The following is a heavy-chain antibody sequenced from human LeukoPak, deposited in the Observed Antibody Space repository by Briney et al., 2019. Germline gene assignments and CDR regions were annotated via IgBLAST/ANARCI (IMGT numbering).Heavy chain of an antibody. D-gene: IGHD7-27*01. V-gene: IGHV4-30-2*01. Sequence: EPSDTLSLTCTVSGGSISSGGYYWSWIRQPPGKGLEWIGYIYHSGSTYYNPSLKSRVTVSVDRSKNQFSLKLSSVTAADTAVYYCARAPWGQQAGLSYWGQGTLVTVSS. CDR3: ARAPWGQQAGLSY. CDR2: IYHSGST. J-gene: IGHJ4*02. CDR1: GGSISSGGYY.